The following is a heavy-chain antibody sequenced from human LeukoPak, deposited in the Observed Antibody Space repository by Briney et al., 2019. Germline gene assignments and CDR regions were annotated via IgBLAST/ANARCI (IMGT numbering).Heavy chain of an antibody. J-gene: IGHJ6*02. CDR1: GFTFSSYS. Sequence: GGSLRLSCAASGFTFSSYSMNWVRQAPGKGLEWVSYISCSSSTIYYADSVKGRFTISRDNAKNSLYLQMNSLRAEDTAVYYCARDCEWCGSGSYPTLLFRYYGMDVWGQGTTVTVSS. V-gene: IGHV3-48*01. D-gene: IGHD3-10*01. CDR2: ISCSSSTI. CDR3: ARDCEWCGSGSYPTLLFRYYGMDV.